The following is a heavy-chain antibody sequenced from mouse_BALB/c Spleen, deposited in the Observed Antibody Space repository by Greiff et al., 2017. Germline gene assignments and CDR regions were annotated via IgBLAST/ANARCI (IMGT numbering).Heavy chain of an antibody. Sequence: EVKLMESGPELVKPGASVKMSCKASGYTFTSYVMHWVKQKPGQGLEWIGYINPYNDGTKYNEKFKGKATLTSDKSSSTAYMELSSLTSEDSAVYYCAREKYGNYEGAMDYWGQGTSVTVSS. J-gene: IGHJ4*01. CDR2: INPYNDGT. D-gene: IGHD2-10*02. CDR1: GYTFTSYV. CDR3: AREKYGNYEGAMDY. V-gene: IGHV1-14*01.